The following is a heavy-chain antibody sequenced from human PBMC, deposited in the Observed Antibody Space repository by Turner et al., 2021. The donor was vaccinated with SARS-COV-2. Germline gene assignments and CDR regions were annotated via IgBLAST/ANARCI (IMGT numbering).Heavy chain of an antibody. Sequence: EAELFESGGGLVQPGGFLRTSCAASGFTLSSCVMSWVRQAPGRGLVCITSIIVSRGSTSYAKSMRSRFTNSRKNTYNALYLQMSGLITDDSSVYCGSIDQLGYYLYVDYWGQGTLVTVSS. J-gene: IGHJ4*02. D-gene: IGHD3-3*01. V-gene: IGHV3-23*01. CDR1: GFTLSSCV. CDR3: SIDQLGYYLYVDY. CDR2: IIVSRGST.